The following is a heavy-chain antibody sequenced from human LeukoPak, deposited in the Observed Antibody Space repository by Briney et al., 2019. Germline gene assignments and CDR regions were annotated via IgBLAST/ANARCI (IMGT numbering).Heavy chain of an antibody. CDR3: AKALYYYDSSGILA. CDR1: RFTFSTYW. J-gene: IGHJ5*02. V-gene: IGHV3-74*01. D-gene: IGHD3-22*01. Sequence: GGSLRLSCAASRFTFSTYWMHWVRQAPGKGLVWVSRINSDGSSTGYADSVKGRFTISRDNAKNTLYLQMNSLRAEDTAVYYCAKALYYYDSSGILAWGQGTLVTVSS. CDR2: INSDGSST.